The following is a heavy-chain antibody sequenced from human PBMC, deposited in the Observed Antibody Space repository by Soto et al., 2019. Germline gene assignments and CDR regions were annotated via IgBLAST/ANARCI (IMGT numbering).Heavy chain of an antibody. D-gene: IGHD5-12*01. J-gene: IGHJ6*02. CDR2: ISYDGSNK. CDR3: AKAVSRGDGYPNYYYYYGMDV. V-gene: IGHV3-30*18. CDR1: GFTFSSYG. Sequence: QVQLVESGGGVVQPGRSLRLSCAASGFTFSSYGMHWVRQAPGKGLEWVAVISYDGSNKYYADSVKGRFTISRDNSKNTLYLQMNSLRAEDTAVYYCAKAVSRGDGYPNYYYYYGMDVWGQGTTVTVSS.